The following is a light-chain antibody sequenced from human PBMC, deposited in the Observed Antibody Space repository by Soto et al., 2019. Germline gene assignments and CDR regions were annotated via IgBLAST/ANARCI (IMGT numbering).Light chain of an antibody. V-gene: IGKV3-15*01. Sequence: EIMMTQSPATLSVSPGERATLSCRASQSVSNNLAWYQQKPGQAPRLLIYYASTRATGIPPRFSGSGSGTEFSLTIRSLQSEDFALYYCQQYNDWPPITFGQGTRLEIE. CDR1: QSVSNN. CDR3: QQYNDWPPIT. CDR2: YAS. J-gene: IGKJ5*01.